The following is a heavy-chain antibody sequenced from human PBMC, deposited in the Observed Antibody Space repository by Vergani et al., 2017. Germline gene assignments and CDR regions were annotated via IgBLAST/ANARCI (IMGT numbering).Heavy chain of an antibody. CDR3: AREGGGRKYQLRPEDAFDI. J-gene: IGHJ3*02. Sequence: QVQLVQSGAEVKKPGASVKVSCKASGYTFTGYYMHWVRQAPGQGLEWMGWINPNSGGTNYAQKFQGRVTMTRDTSISTAYMELSRLRSNDTAVYYCAREGGGRKYQLRPEDAFDIWGQGTMVTVSS. CDR2: INPNSGGT. CDR1: GYTFTGYY. V-gene: IGHV1-2*02. D-gene: IGHD2-2*01.